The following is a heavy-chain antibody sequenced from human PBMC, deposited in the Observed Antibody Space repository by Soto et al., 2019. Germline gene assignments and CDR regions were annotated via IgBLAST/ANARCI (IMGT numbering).Heavy chain of an antibody. V-gene: IGHV1-3*01. CDR2: INAGNGNA. CDR1: GYTFTSYA. Sequence: ASVKVSCKASGYTFTSYAMHWVRQAPGQRLDWMGWINAGNGNAKYSQKFQGRVTITRDTSASTAYMELSSLRSEDTAVYYCARGPLGVTMVRGVKNWFDPWGQGTLVTVSS. J-gene: IGHJ5*02. CDR3: ARGPLGVTMVRGVKNWFDP. D-gene: IGHD3-10*01.